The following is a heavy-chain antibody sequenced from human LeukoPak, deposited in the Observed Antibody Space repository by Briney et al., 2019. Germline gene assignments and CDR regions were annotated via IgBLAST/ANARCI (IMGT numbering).Heavy chain of an antibody. CDR3: ARDVY. CDR1: GFAFSSYW. V-gene: IGHV3-7*04. Sequence: GGSLRLSCAASGFAFSSYWMSWVRQAPGKGLEWVAAIKGDESEIYYVDSVKGRFTISRDTTKNSLYLQMNNLRAEGTAVFYCARDVYWGQGTLVTVSS. J-gene: IGHJ4*02. CDR2: IKGDESEI.